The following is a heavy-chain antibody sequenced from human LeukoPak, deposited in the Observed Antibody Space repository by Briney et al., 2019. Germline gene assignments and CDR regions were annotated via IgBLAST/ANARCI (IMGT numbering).Heavy chain of an antibody. CDR3: AKDMTTVTYTSDY. CDR2: ISGSGGST. J-gene: IGHJ4*02. D-gene: IGHD4-17*01. CDR1: GFTLSSDA. Sequence: AGRSLRLSCAASGFTLSSDAMSCVRQAPGKGLEWVSAISGSGGSTYYADSVKGRFTISRDNSKNTLYLQMNSLRAEDTAVYYCAKDMTTVTYTSDYWGQGTLVTVSS. V-gene: IGHV3-23*01.